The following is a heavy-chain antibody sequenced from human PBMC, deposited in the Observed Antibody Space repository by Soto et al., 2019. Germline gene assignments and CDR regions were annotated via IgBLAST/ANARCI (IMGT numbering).Heavy chain of an antibody. J-gene: IGHJ4*02. CDR1: GLTFRSYW. CDR3: VRDMQLWRLDS. D-gene: IGHD2-21*01. Sequence: EVQLVESGGGLVQPGESLRLSCAASGLTFRSYWMHWVRQAPGKGLVWVSRINTDGSVAMYVDSVKGRFTISRDNAKNDLYLHMNSLRAEHTAVYYGVRDMQLWRLDSWGQGTVVTVSS. CDR2: INTDGSVA. V-gene: IGHV3-74*03.